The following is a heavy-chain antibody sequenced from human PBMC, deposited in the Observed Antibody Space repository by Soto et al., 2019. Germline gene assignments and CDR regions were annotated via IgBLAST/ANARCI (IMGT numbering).Heavy chain of an antibody. J-gene: IGHJ4*02. CDR1: GFTFSSYA. Sequence: GGSLRLSCAASGFTFSSYAMHWVRQAPGKGLEWVAVISYDGSNKYYADSVKGRFTSSRDNSKNTLYLQMNSLRAEDTAVYYCARDHNSGSDLAYYFDYWGQGTLVTVSS. CDR2: ISYDGSNK. D-gene: IGHD5-12*01. V-gene: IGHV3-30-3*01. CDR3: ARDHNSGSDLAYYFDY.